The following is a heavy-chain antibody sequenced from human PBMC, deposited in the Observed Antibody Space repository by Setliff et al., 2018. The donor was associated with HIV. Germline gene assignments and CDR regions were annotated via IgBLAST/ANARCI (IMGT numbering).Heavy chain of an antibody. CDR2: ISYMGYT. D-gene: IGHD3-22*01. CDR1: GDSINSGGYH. V-gene: IGHV4-31*03. Sequence: PSETLSLTCTVSGDSINSGGYHWTWIRQHPGKGLEWIGYISYMGYTYYNPALKGRLTISLYTSKNQFSLKLSSVTAADTAVYYCAREPRRFDTSDTAPHNWFDPWGQGTLVTVSS. J-gene: IGHJ5*02. CDR3: AREPRRFDTSDTAPHNWFDP.